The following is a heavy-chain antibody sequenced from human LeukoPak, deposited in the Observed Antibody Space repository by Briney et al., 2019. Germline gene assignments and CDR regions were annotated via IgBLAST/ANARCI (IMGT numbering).Heavy chain of an antibody. V-gene: IGHV4-34*01. D-gene: IGHD3-16*01. J-gene: IGHJ5*02. CDR1: GGSFSGYY. Sequence: SETLSLTCAVYGGSFSGYYWSWIRQPPGKGLEWIGEINHSRSTNYNPSLKSRVTISVDTSKNQFSLKLSSVTAADTAVYYCARDSYTRDNWFDPWGQGTLVTVSS. CDR2: INHSRST. CDR3: ARDSYTRDNWFDP.